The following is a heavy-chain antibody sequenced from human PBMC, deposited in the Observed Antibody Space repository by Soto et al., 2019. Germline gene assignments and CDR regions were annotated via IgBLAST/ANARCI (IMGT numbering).Heavy chain of an antibody. CDR1: GFTFSNAW. D-gene: IGHD2-15*01. V-gene: IGHV3-15*01. CDR2: IKSKTDGGTT. J-gene: IGHJ6*02. Sequence: EVQLVESGGGLVKPGGSLRLSCAASGFTFSNAWMTWVRQAPGKGLEWVGRIKSKTDGGTTDYAAPVKGRFTISRDDSKNMLYLQMNSLKTEDTAVYYCTTEQGYCSGGTCFYHFYGMDVWGQGTTVTVSS. CDR3: TTEQGYCSGGTCFYHFYGMDV.